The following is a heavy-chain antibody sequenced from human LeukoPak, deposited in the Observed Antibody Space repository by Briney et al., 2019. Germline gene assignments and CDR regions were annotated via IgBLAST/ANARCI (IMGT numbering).Heavy chain of an antibody. CDR1: GGTFSSSG. CDR2: IIPIFDTP. CDR3: TRGAFNHNDGYYHGMDV. Sequence: SVKVSCKASGGTFSSSGINWVRQAPGQGLEWVGGIIPIFDTPNYAHKFQGRVTITADKSTSTAYMELSSLRSEDTAVYYCTRGAFNHNDGYYHGMDVWGKGTTVTVSS. V-gene: IGHV1-69*06. D-gene: IGHD1-1*01. J-gene: IGHJ6*04.